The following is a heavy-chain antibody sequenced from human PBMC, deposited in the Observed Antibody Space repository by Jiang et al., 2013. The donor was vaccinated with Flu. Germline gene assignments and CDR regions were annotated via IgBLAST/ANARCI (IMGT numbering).Heavy chain of an antibody. J-gene: IGHJ4*02. Sequence: SSYAISWVRQAPGQGLEWMGGIIPIFGTAKYAQRFQGRVTISADESTSTAYMELSSLRSEDTAVYYCSRGVGGYSYGYNVYWGQGTLVTVSS. CDR3: SRGVGGYSYGYNVY. D-gene: IGHD5-18*01. CDR1: SSYA. CDR2: IIPIFGTA. V-gene: IGHV1-69*01.